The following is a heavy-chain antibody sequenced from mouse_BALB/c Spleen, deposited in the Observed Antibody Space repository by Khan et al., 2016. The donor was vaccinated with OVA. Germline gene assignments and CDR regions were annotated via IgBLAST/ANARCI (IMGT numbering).Heavy chain of an antibody. V-gene: IGHV1S26*01. CDR2: IFPSTGYT. CDR3: ARKGLRCDLDY. D-gene: IGHD1-1*01. J-gene: IGHJ2*01. Sequence: VQLQQSGAELVQPGASVKMSCKASGYTFISYWILWVRQRPGQGLEWIGYIFPSTGYTEYNQNFKDKATLTADKSSNTVYMQLSSLTSEDSAVYYCARKGLRCDLDYWGQGTTLTVSS. CDR1: GYTFISYW.